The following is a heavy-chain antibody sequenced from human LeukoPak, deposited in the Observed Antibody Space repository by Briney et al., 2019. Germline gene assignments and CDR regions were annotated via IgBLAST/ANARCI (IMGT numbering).Heavy chain of an antibody. CDR3: ARRGGYGSGSYYKRRECWFDP. CDR1: GGSFSGYY. V-gene: IGHV4-34*01. D-gene: IGHD3-10*01. CDR2: INHSGST. J-gene: IGHJ5*02. Sequence: NASETLSLTCAVYGGSFSGYYWSWIRQPPGKGLEWIGEINHSGSTNYNPSLKSRVTISVDTSKNQFSLKLSSVTAADTAVYYCARRGGYGSGSYYKRRECWFDPWGQGTLVTVSS.